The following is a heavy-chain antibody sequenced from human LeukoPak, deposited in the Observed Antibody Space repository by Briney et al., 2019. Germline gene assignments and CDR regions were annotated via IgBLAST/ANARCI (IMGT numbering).Heavy chain of an antibody. D-gene: IGHD2-8*01. CDR2: ISYDGSNK. J-gene: IGHJ4*02. Sequence: GGSLRLSCAASGFTFSSYAMHWVRQAPGKGLEWVAVISYDGSNKYYADSVKGRFTISRDNSKNTLLLQMNSLRAEDTAVYFCAKGGILYPLDYWGQGTLVTVSS. V-gene: IGHV3-30-3*01. CDR3: AKGGILYPLDY. CDR1: GFTFSSYA.